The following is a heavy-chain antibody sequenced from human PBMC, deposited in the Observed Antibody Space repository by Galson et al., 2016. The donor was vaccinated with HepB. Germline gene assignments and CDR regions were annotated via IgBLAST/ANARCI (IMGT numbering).Heavy chain of an antibody. CDR3: ARHNGYSYTWGXDR. D-gene: IGHD5-18*01. J-gene: IGHJ4*02. CDR2: XTSTGSTI. Sequence: SLXXSCAASGXXFSXXXMSXXXQAXXKGLXXLSYXTSTGSTIYYADXVKSRFTISRDNTKNSLFLQMKSLRAEDTAVYYXARHNGYSYTWGXDRWGQGXLVAVXS. V-gene: IGHV3-11*01. CDR1: GXXFSXXX.